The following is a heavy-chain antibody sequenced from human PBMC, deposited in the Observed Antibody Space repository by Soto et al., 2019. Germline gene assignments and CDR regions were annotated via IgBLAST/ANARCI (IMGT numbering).Heavy chain of an antibody. CDR3: VRELGLAY. J-gene: IGHJ4*02. CDR1: GFTLSNYW. D-gene: IGHD7-27*01. CDR2: INKDGSQK. V-gene: IGHV3-7*03. Sequence: GGSLRLSCAASGFTLSNYWMTWVRQAPGKGLEWVANINKDGSQKNYVDSVKGRFTIARDNGQNSLSLQINSLRVEDTAVYYCVRELGLAYWGQGALVTVSS.